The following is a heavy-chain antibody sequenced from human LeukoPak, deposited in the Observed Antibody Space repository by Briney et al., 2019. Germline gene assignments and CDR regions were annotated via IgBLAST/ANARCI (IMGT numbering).Heavy chain of an antibody. CDR1: GFTVSSNY. V-gene: IGHV3-66*02. Sequence: GGSLRLSCAASGFTVSSNYMSWVRQAPGKGLEWVSVIYSGGSTYYADSVKGRFTISRDNSKNTLYLQMNSLRAEDTAVYYCARDLNYGDYLDYWSQGTLVTVSS. CDR3: ARDLNYGDYLDY. D-gene: IGHD4-17*01. J-gene: IGHJ4*02. CDR2: IYSGGST.